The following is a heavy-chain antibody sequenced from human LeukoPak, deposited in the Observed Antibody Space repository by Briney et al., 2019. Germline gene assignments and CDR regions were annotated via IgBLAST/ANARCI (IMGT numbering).Heavy chain of an antibody. J-gene: IGHJ3*02. CDR2: MHNSGSS. CDR3: ARSAEWLRNAFDI. V-gene: IGHV4-59*01. Sequence: PSETLSLSCSVSGASTSHFYWNWIRQPPGKGPEWIGYMHNSGSSTHSPSLKSRDTISIDTSKNQFSLQLTSVTAADTAIYYCARSAEWLRNAFDIWGQGTMVSVSP. CDR1: GASTSHFY. D-gene: IGHD5-12*01.